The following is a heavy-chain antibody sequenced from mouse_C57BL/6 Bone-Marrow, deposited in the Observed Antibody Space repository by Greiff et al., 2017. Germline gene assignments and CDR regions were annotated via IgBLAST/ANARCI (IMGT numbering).Heavy chain of an antibody. CDR3: ARGDYYYGRSYGEEDYFDH. CDR1: GYTFTSYW. D-gene: IGHD1-1*01. J-gene: IGHJ2*01. V-gene: IGHV1-69*01. CDR2: IDPSDSYT. Sequence: QVQLQQPGAELVMPGASVKLSCKASGYTFTSYWMHWVKQRPGQGLEWIGEIDPSDSYTNYNQKFKGKSTLTVDKSSSTAYMQLSSLTSEDSAVYYCARGDYYYGRSYGEEDYFDHWGQGTTLTVSS.